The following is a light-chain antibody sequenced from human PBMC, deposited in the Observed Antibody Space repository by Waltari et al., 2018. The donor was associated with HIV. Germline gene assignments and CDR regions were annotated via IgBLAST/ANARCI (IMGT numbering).Light chain of an antibody. CDR3: AAWDDSLMGV. CDR1: SSTIGTNT. J-gene: IGLJ3*02. Sequence: QSVLTQPPSASGTPGQRVTISCSGRSSTIGTNTVNWYQQLPGTSPKLLIYYNNQRPSGVPDRFSGSKSGTSASLAISGLQSEDEADYYCAAWDDSLMGVFGGGTRLTVL. V-gene: IGLV1-44*01. CDR2: YNN.